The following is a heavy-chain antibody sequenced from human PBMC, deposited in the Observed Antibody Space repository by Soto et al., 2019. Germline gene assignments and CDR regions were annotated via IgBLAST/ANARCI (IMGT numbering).Heavy chain of an antibody. CDR1: GGSFSGYD. J-gene: IGHJ4*02. CDR2: INHSGST. V-gene: IGHV4-34*01. CDR3: ARDKITGLFDY. D-gene: IGHD2-8*02. Sequence: QVQLQQWGAGLLKPSETLSLTCAVYGGSFSGYDWTWIRQPPGTGLEWIGEINHSGSTHYNPSLKSRVPRSVDTSKNQFSLKLTSVTAADAAVYYCARDKITGLFDYWGQGTLVTVSS.